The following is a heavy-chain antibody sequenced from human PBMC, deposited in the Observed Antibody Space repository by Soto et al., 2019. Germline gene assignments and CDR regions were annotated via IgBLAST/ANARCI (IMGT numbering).Heavy chain of an antibody. Sequence: PSETLSLTCTVSGGSMQNYYWSWIRQSPGKGLEWIGYIYFSESTNYNPSLKSRVTISGDTSKNQFSLRLSSVTAADTAVYYCARNKVVVVPTETYYNFDYWGQGALVTVSS. CDR2: IYFSEST. V-gene: IGHV4-59*01. CDR1: GGSMQNYY. CDR3: ARNKVVVVPTETYYNFDY. J-gene: IGHJ4*02. D-gene: IGHD2-2*01.